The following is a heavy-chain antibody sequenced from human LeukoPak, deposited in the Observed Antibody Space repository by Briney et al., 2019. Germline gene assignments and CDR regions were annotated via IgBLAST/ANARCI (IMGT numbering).Heavy chain of an antibody. V-gene: IGHV3-23*01. CDR2: ISGSGGST. J-gene: IGHJ3*02. D-gene: IGHD3-10*01. CDR1: GFTFSSYW. Sequence: PGGSLRLSCAASGFTFSSYWMSWVRQAPGKGLEWVSAISGSGGSTYYADSVKGRFTISRDNSKNTLYLQMNSLRAEDTAVYYCAKTVETYYYGSGSYQFNAFDIWGQGTMVTVSS. CDR3: AKTVETYYYGSGSYQFNAFDI.